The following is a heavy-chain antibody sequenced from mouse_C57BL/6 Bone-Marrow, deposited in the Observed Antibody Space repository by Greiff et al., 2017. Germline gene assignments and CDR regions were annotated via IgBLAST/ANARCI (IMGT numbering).Heavy chain of an antibody. Sequence: QVQLQQSGAELVRPGTSVKMSCKASGYTFTNYWIGWAKQRPGHGLEWIGDIYPGGGYTNYNEKFKGKATLTADKSSSTAYMELRSLTSEDSAVYFCARGTYYSNLGSMDYWGQGTSVTVSS. CDR3: ARGTYYSNLGSMDY. D-gene: IGHD2-5*01. V-gene: IGHV1-63*01. CDR2: IYPGGGYT. J-gene: IGHJ4*01. CDR1: GYTFTNYW.